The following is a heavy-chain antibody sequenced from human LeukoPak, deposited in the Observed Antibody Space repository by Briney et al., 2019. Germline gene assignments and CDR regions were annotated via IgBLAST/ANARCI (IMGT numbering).Heavy chain of an antibody. CDR1: GYTFTFYY. D-gene: IGHD6-19*01. V-gene: IGHV1-2*02. CDR3: ARDLYQWLPSTRPRDYYYYMDV. J-gene: IGHJ6*03. CDR2: INPNSGGT. Sequence: GASVKVSFTSSGYTFTFYYIHWVRQAPGQGLEYMGWINPNSGGTNYAQKFQGRVTMTRDTSISTAYMELSRLRSDDTAVYYCARDLYQWLPSTRPRDYYYYMDVWGEGTTVTVSS.